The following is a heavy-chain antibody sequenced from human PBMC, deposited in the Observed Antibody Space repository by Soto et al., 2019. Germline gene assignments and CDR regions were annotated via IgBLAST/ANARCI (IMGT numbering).Heavy chain of an antibody. CDR2: ISSTGIYK. CDR1: GFTFSDYY. J-gene: IGHJ5*02. D-gene: IGHD3-10*01. CDR3: VRDVYGSGTSLRGWVDP. V-gene: IGHV3-11*06. Sequence: QEQLVESGGGWVKPGGSLRLSCAASGFTFSDYYIAWIRQAPGKGLEWISYISSTGIYKRYADSVKGRFTIARDNANNSLVLQMNSLRADDTAVYYCVRDVYGSGTSLRGWVDPLGQGTLVTVSS.